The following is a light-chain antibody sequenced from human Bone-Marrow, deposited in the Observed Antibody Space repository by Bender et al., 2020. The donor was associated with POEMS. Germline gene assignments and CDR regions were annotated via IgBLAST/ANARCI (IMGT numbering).Light chain of an antibody. CDR1: SSDVGNYNL. CDR2: EVS. CDR3: CSYADSGTLV. V-gene: IGLV2-23*02. J-gene: IGLJ3*02. Sequence: QSALAQPASVSGSPGQSITISCTGTSSDVGNYNLVSWYQQHPGKAPKFVIYEVSKRPSGVSTRFSGSKSGNTASLTISGLQPEDEADYFCCSYADSGTLVFGGGTKVTVL.